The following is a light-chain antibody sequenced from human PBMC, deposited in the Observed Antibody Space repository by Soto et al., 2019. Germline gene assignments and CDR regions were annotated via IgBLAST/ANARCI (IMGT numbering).Light chain of an antibody. J-gene: IGLJ1*01. CDR1: SSDFGGYNY. CDR3: CSYAGSYTWV. CDR2: DVS. Sequence: QSALTQPRSVSGSPGQAVTISFTGTSSDFGGYNYVSWYQQHPGKAPKLMIYDVSKRPSGVPDRFSGSKSGNTAPLTISGLQAEDEADYYCCSYAGSYTWVFGTGTKVTVL. V-gene: IGLV2-11*01.